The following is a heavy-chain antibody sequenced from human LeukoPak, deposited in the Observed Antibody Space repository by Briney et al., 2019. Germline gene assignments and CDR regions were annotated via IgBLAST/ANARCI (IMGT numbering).Heavy chain of an antibody. V-gene: IGHV1-46*01. J-gene: IGHJ4*02. CDR1: GYTFTSYY. CDR3: VLGYCSSTSCYRANLDY. CDR2: INPSGGST. Sequence: ASVKVSCKASGYTFTSYYMHWVRQAPGQGLEWMGIINPSGGSTSYAQKFQGRVTMTRDTSTSTVYMELSSLRSEDTAVYHCVLGYCSSTSCYRANLDYWGQGTLVTVSS. D-gene: IGHD2-2*01.